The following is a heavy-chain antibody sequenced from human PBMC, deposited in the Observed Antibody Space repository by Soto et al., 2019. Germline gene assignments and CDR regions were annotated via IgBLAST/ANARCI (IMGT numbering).Heavy chain of an antibody. J-gene: IGHJ5*02. Sequence: PSETLSLTCVVSGASINIDNWWSWVRQPPGKGLEWIGEIHHSGSTNYIQSLKSRVTMSLDKSNNQLSLRLTSVTAADTAVYYCARGFNYRRVSWGQGTLVTVSS. CDR1: GASINIDNW. CDR3: ARGFNYRRVS. V-gene: IGHV4-4*02. CDR2: IHHSGST. D-gene: IGHD3-16*02.